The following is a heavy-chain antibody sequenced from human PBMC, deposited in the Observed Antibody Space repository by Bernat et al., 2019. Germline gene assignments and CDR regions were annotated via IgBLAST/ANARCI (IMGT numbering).Heavy chain of an antibody. D-gene: IGHD2-8*01. Sequence: QVQLVQSGAEVKKPGSSVKVSCKASGGTFSSYAISWVRQAPGQGLEWMGGIIPIFGTANYAQKFQGRVTITEDESTGTAYMELSRLRSEDTAVYYCARSRAPHYCTNGVCTRNYFDYWGQGTLVTVSS. CDR1: GGTFSSYA. CDR2: IIPIFGTA. V-gene: IGHV1-69*01. CDR3: ARSRAPHYCTNGVCTRNYFDY. J-gene: IGHJ4*02.